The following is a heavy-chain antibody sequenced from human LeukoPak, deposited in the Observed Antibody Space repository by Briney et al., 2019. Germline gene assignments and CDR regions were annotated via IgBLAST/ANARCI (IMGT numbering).Heavy chain of an antibody. J-gene: IGHJ6*02. CDR1: GYTFTNYG. CDR2: ISAYNGNT. Sequence: SVKVSCKASGYTFTNYGISWVRQAPGQGLEWMGWISAYNGNTNYAQKLQGRVTTTTDTSTSTAYMEPRSLRSDDTAVYYCARNHYYDILTGYVTYGMDVWGQGTTVTVSS. D-gene: IGHD3-9*01. V-gene: IGHV1-18*01. CDR3: ARNHYYDILTGYVTYGMDV.